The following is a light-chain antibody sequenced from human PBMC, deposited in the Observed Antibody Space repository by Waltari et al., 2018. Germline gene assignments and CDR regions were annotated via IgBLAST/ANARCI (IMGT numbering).Light chain of an antibody. CDR1: KSITNW. V-gene: IGKV1-5*03. Sequence: DLQMNQSPSTLSASVGERATITCRDSKSITNWLACYQQKPGKAPKLLVYRASNLESGVPSRFSGSGSGTEFTLTISSLQPDDFATYYCQQYDNYWTFGQGTKVEIK. J-gene: IGKJ1*01. CDR2: RAS. CDR3: QQYDNYWT.